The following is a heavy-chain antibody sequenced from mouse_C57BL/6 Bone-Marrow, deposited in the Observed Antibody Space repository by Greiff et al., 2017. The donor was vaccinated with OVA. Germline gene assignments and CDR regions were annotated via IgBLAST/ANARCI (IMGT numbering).Heavy chain of an antibody. CDR3: AREGAHYFDY. V-gene: IGHV1-82*01. Sequence: VQLQQSGPELVKPGASVKISCKASGYAFSSSWMNWVKQRPGKGLEWIGRIYPGDGDTNYNGKFKGKATLTADKSSSTAYMQLSSLTSEDSAVYFCAREGAHYFDYWGQGTTLTVSS. CDR2: IYPGDGDT. D-gene: IGHD3-1*01. J-gene: IGHJ2*01. CDR1: GYAFSSSW.